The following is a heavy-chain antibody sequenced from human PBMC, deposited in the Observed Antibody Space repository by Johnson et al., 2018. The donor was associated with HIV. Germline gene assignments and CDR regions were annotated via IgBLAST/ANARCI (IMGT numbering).Heavy chain of an antibody. Sequence: QVQLVESGGGVVQPGRSLRLSCAASGITFSSYAMHWVRQAPGKGLEWVAVISYDGSNKYYADSVKGRFTISRDNSKNTLYLQMNSLRAEDRAVYYCARGQDWGYYDSTAFDIWGQGTMVTVSS. J-gene: IGHJ3*02. CDR3: ARGQDWGYYDSTAFDI. D-gene: IGHD3-22*01. CDR2: ISYDGSNK. V-gene: IGHV3-30*04. CDR1: GITFSSYA.